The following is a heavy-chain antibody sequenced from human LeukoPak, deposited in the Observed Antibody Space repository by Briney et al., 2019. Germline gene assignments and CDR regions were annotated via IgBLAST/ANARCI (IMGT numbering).Heavy chain of an antibody. J-gene: IGHJ4*02. CDR1: GYSISSGYY. D-gene: IGHD3-16*02. Sequence: PSETLSLTCAVSGYSISSGYYWGWVRQAPGKGLEWIGSIYHTGSTDYNPSLKSRLTISVDMSKNQFSLNLRSVTAADTAVYYCARDKDDYVWGTYRWWGQGMLVTVPS. CDR3: ARDKDDYVWGTYRW. V-gene: IGHV4-38-2*01. CDR2: IYHTGST.